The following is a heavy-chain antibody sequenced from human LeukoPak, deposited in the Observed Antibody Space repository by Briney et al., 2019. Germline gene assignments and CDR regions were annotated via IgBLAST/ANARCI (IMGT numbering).Heavy chain of an antibody. Sequence: GGSLRPSCEASGFTFTTYAMSWVRQAPGKGLQWVSGIRSGDSSTYYTDSVKGRFTISRDNSKNTLYLQINSLRAEDTAVYYCAKCMSGSGVCLNFDSWGQGILVTVSS. CDR2: IRSGDSST. CDR3: AKCMSGSGVCLNFDS. CDR1: GFTFTTYA. V-gene: IGHV3-23*01. D-gene: IGHD2-21*02. J-gene: IGHJ4*02.